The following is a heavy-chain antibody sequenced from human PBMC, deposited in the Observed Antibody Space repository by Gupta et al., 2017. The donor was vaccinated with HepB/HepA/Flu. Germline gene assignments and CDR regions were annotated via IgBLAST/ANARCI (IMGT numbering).Heavy chain of an antibody. CDR2: ISGSGGST. Sequence: EVQLLESGGGLVQPGGSLRLSCAASGFTFSSYAMSWVRQAPGKGLEWVSAISGSGGSTYYADSVKGRFTISRDNSKNTLYLQMNSLRAEDTAVYYCAKDNSEKLRFLEGFDPWGQGTLVTVSS. CDR3: AKDNSEKLRFLEGFDP. D-gene: IGHD3-3*01. J-gene: IGHJ5*02. V-gene: IGHV3-23*01. CDR1: GFTFSSYA.